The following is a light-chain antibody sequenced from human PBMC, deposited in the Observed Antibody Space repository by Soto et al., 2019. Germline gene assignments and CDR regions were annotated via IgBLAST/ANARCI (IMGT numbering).Light chain of an antibody. CDR3: QQYNKWPIT. CDR1: QSVSTSY. V-gene: IGKV3D-20*02. J-gene: IGKJ5*01. CDR2: DAF. Sequence: EIVVTQSPGTLSLSPGERATLSCRASQSVSTSYVAWYQQKFGQAPRLLIYDAFSRDTGIPDRFSASGSGTEFTLPISSLQSEDSSFYYCQQYNKWPITFGQGTRLEIK.